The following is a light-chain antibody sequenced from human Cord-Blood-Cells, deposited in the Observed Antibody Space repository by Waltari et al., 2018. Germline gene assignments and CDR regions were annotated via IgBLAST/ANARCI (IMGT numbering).Light chain of an antibody. CDR2: DDS. V-gene: IGLV3-21*03. CDR1: NIGSKS. CDR3: QVWDSSSDHVV. Sequence: SYVLTQPPPVSVAPGKTARITCGGNNIGSKSVHWYQQKPGQAPVLVVYDDSDRPSGLPERFSGSNSGNTATLTISRVEAGDEADYYCQVWDSSSDHVVFGGGTKLTVL. J-gene: IGLJ2*01.